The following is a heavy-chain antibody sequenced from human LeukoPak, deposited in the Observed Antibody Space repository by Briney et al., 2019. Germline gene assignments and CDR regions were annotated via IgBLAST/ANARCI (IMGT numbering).Heavy chain of an antibody. Sequence: GGSLRLSCAASGFTFSSYAMSWVRQAPGKGLEWVSSISGSGDNTYYADSVKDRFSISRDNSKTTVSLQMNSLRAEDTAVYYCAKGAYGDYDYWSQGTLVTVSS. J-gene: IGHJ4*02. CDR1: GFTFSSYA. CDR3: AKGAYGDYDY. V-gene: IGHV3-23*01. CDR2: ISGSGDNT. D-gene: IGHD4-17*01.